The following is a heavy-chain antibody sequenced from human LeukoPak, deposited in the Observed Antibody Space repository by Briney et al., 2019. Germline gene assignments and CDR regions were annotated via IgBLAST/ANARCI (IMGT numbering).Heavy chain of an antibody. J-gene: IGHJ4*02. CDR2: ISGSGGST. Sequence: GGSLRLSCAASGFTFSSYAVSWVRQAPGKGLEWVSAISGSGGSTYYADSVKGRFTISRDNSKNTLYLQMNSLRAEDTAVYYCAKGGRSGSLMFDYWGQGTLVTVSS. CDR1: GFTFSSYA. CDR3: AKGGRSGSLMFDY. D-gene: IGHD3-10*01. V-gene: IGHV3-23*01.